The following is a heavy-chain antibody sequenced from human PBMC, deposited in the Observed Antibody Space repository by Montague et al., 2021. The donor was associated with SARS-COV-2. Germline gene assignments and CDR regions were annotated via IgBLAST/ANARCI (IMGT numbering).Heavy chain of an antibody. J-gene: IGHJ4*02. D-gene: IGHD4-23*01. Sequence: PALVKPTQALTLTCTFSGFSLSTSGMCVSWISQPPGKALEWLTLIDWDDDKYYSTSLKTRLTISKDTSKNQVVLTMTNMDPVDTATYYCARSYGTTVVTRAFDYWGQGTLVTVSS. CDR1: GFSLSTSGMC. CDR3: ARSYGTTVVTRAFDY. CDR2: IDWDDDK. V-gene: IGHV2-70*01.